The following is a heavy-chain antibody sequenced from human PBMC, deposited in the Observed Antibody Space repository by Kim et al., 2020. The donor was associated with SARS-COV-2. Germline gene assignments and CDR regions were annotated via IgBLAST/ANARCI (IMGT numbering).Heavy chain of an antibody. V-gene: IGHV3-33*01. D-gene: IGHD2-2*01. J-gene: IGHJ4*02. CDR3: ARCCNSFSCQNFDY. Sequence: ADSVRGRFSISTDNTKNSLDLQMSSLRAEDTSVYYCARCCNSFSCQNFDYWGQGILVTVSS.